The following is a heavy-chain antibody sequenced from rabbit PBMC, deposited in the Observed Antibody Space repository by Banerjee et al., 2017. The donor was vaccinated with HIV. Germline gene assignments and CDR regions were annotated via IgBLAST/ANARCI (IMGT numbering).Heavy chain of an antibody. D-gene: IGHD8-1*01. J-gene: IGHJ4*01. CDR2: IYAGNSDIT. V-gene: IGHV1S40*01. Sequence: QSLEESGGDLVKPGASLTLTCTASGFSFSGYYDMCWVRQAPGKGLEWIACIYAGNSDITWYASWAKGRFTGSKTSSTTVTLQMTSLTAADTATYFCARDAAGSYYHFNLWGPGTLVTVS. CDR3: ARDAAGSYYHFNL. CDR1: GFSFSGYYD.